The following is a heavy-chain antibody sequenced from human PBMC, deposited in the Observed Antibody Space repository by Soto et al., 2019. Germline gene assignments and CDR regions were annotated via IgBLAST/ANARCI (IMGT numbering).Heavy chain of an antibody. J-gene: IGHJ4*02. CDR1: GFTFDDYA. CDR3: ANLPLCGSGSDC. CDR2: ISWNGDAT. V-gene: IGHV3-9*01. Sequence: EVQLVESGGGLVQPGGSLRLSCAASGFTFDDYAIHWVRQIPGKGLEWVSGISWNGDATGYADSVKGRFTISRDNAKNSLYLQMDSLKTEDTAMYYCANLPLCGSGSDCWGQGTLVTVSS. D-gene: IGHD3-10*01.